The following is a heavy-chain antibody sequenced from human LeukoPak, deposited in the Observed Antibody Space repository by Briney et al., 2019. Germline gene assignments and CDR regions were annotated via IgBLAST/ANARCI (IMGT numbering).Heavy chain of an antibody. CDR3: ARHHLLDGMDV. D-gene: IGHD2-8*02. V-gene: IGHV4-59*08. Sequence: PSETLSLTCTVSGGSISSYYWSWIRQPPGKGLEWIGYIYYNGSTNYNPSLKSRVTISVDTSKNQFSLKLSSVTAADTAVYYCARHHLLDGMDVWGQGTTVTVSS. CDR1: GGSISSYY. CDR2: IYYNGST. J-gene: IGHJ6*02.